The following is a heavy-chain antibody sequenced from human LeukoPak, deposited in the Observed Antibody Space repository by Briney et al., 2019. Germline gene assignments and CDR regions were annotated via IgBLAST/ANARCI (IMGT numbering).Heavy chain of an antibody. J-gene: IGHJ4*02. CDR2: IIPILGIA. Sequence: SVKASCKASGGTFSSYTISWVRQAPGQGLEWMGRIIPILGIANYAQKFQGRVTITADKSTSTAYMELSSLRSEDTAVYYCAGYQYYYDSSGYPVDYWGQGTLVTVSS. CDR3: AGYQYYYDSSGYPVDY. D-gene: IGHD3-22*01. CDR1: GGTFSSYT. V-gene: IGHV1-69*02.